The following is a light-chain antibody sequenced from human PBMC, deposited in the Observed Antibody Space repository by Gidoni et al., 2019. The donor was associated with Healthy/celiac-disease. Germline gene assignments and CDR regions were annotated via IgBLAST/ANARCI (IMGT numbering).Light chain of an antibody. J-gene: IGKJ1*01. Sequence: ETVLTQSPGTLSLSPGERATLSCRASQSVSSSYLAWYQQKPGQAPRLLIYGASSRATGIPDRFSGSWSGTDFTLTISRLEPEDFAVYYCQQYGSSPKTFXXXTKVEIK. V-gene: IGKV3-20*01. CDR2: GAS. CDR3: QQYGSSPKT. CDR1: QSVSSSY.